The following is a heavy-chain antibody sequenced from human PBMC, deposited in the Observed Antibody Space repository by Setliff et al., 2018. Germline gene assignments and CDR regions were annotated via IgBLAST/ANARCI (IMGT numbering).Heavy chain of an antibody. Sequence: GASVKVSCKASGYNLDDFGINWLRQAPGQGLEWMGWIRPYIGHTIYAQKFQGRVTMTTDAPTSTAYMELTSLTHDDTAVYYCARVVAHTHFYDRSDYYFDGLDIWGQGAKVTVSS. J-gene: IGHJ3*02. CDR2: IRPYIGHT. V-gene: IGHV1-18*01. D-gene: IGHD3-22*01. CDR1: GYNLDDFG. CDR3: ARVVAHTHFYDRSDYYFDGLDI.